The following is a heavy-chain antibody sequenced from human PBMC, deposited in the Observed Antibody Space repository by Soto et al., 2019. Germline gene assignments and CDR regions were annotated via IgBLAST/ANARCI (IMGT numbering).Heavy chain of an antibody. J-gene: IGHJ6*02. CDR1: GGSFSGYY. CDR2: INHSGST. D-gene: IGHD3-22*01. Sequence: PSETLSLTCAVYGGSFSGYYWSWIRQPPGKGLEWIGEINHSGSTNYNPSLKSRVTISVDTSKNQFSLKLSSVTAADTAVYYCARDDNYYDSSGPEYYYGMDVWGQGTTVTVSS. CDR3: ARDDNYYDSSGPEYYYGMDV. V-gene: IGHV4-34*01.